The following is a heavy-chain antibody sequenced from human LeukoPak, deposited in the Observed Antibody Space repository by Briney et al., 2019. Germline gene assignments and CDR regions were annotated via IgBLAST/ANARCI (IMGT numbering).Heavy chain of an antibody. CDR3: AKDDGSGFGRGYFDY. J-gene: IGHJ4*02. V-gene: IGHV3-23*01. D-gene: IGHD3-10*01. Sequence: GGSLRLSCTASGFTFRSYAMSWVRRAPGKGLEWVSAMSNSGGSTYYADSVKGRFTISRDNSKSTLYLQMNSLRAEDTAVYYCAKDDGSGFGRGYFDYWGQGALVTVSS. CDR1: GFTFRSYA. CDR2: MSNSGGST.